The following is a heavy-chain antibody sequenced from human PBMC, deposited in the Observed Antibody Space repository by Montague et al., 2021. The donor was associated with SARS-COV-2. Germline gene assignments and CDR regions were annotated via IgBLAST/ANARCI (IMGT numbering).Heavy chain of an antibody. CDR1: GFTFSSYG. J-gene: IGHJ4*02. CDR2: IWYDGSNK. D-gene: IGHD3-3*01. Sequence: SLRLSCAASGFTFSSYGLHWVRQAPGKGLEWVAVIWYDGSNKYYSDSXXGRFTISRDNSKNTLYLQMNSLRAEDTAVYYCAREVEIFGVVISPLFYWGQGTLVTVSS. V-gene: IGHV3-33*01. CDR3: AREVEIFGVVISPLFY.